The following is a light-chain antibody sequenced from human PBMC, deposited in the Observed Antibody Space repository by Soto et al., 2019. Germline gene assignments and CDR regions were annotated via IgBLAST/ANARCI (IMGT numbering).Light chain of an antibody. CDR1: SSDVGNYDY. V-gene: IGLV2-14*01. Sequence: QSALTQPASVSGSPGQSITISCTGTSSDVGNYDYVSWYQQYPGKAPKVMIYEVTKRPSGVSNRFSGSKSGKTASLTISGLQAEDEGDYYCSSYAGNDNFVFGTGAKLTVL. CDR2: EVT. J-gene: IGLJ1*01. CDR3: SSYAGNDNFV.